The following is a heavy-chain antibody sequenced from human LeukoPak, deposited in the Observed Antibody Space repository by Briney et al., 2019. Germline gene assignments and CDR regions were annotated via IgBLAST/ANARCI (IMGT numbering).Heavy chain of an antibody. J-gene: IGHJ4*02. V-gene: IGHV4-59*01. CDR2: MYYSGST. D-gene: IGHD2-15*01. Sequence: SETLSLTCTVSGASISIYYWTWIRQPPGKGLEWIGYMYYSGSTSYNPSLKSRVSMSVDTSKNQFSLNLGSVTAADTAVYYCARDQGGPFDYWGQGTLVTVSS. CDR1: GASISIYY. CDR3: ARDQGGPFDY.